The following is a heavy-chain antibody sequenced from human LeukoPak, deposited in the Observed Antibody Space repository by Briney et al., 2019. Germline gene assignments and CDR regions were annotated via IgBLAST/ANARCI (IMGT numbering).Heavy chain of an antibody. CDR1: GYTFTGYY. CDR3: AREREGYYYYYMDV. Sequence: GASVKASCKASGYTFTGYYMHWVRRAPGQGLEWMGWINPNSGGTNYAQKFQGRVTMTRDTSISTAYMELSRLRSDDTAVYYCAREREGYYYYYMDVWGKGTTVTVSS. CDR2: INPNSGGT. J-gene: IGHJ6*03. V-gene: IGHV1-2*02.